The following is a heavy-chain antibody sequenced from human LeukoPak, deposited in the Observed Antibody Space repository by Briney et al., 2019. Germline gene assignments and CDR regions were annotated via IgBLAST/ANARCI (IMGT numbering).Heavy chain of an antibody. V-gene: IGHV1-18*01. CDR2: TTPYDDNP. CDR3: AKVDPPIIAGARGDAFEI. D-gene: IGHD1-26*01. J-gene: IGHJ3*02. CDR1: SYRFTNFG. Sequence: GASVKVSCKASSYRFTNFGITWVRQAPGQGLEWMGWTTPYDDNPEYGKKFQGRVTMTTDTSTDTDYLEVSSLRPDDTAVYYCAKVDPPIIAGARGDAFEIWGQGTLVTVSS.